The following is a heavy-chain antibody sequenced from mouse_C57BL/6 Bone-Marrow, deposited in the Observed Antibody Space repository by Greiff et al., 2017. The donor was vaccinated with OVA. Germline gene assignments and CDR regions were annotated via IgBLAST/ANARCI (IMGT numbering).Heavy chain of an antibody. D-gene: IGHD1-1*01. CDR1: GYAFSSSW. Sequence: QVQLKASGPELVKPGASVKISCKASGYAFSSSWMNWVKQRPGKGLEWIGRIYPGDGDTNYNGKFKGKATLTADKSSSTAYMQLSSLTSEDSAVYFCARDPYGSSLFAYWGQGTLVTVSA. J-gene: IGHJ3*01. CDR3: ARDPYGSSLFAY. V-gene: IGHV1-82*01. CDR2: IYPGDGDT.